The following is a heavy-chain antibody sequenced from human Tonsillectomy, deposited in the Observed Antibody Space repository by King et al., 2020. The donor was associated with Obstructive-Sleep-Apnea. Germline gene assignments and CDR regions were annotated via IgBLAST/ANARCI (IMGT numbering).Heavy chain of an antibody. Sequence: VQLVESGGGLVQPGGSLRLSCEASGFTVSSCWMHWVRQAPGKGLVWVSRISSDGSSTYYADSVKGRFTISRDSAKNTLSLQMNSLRAEDTAVYYCARVRSSGWFPGREYYYYGMDAWGQGTTVTVSS. CDR1: GFTVSSCW. J-gene: IGHJ6*02. CDR2: ISSDGSST. D-gene: IGHD6-19*01. V-gene: IGHV3-74*01. CDR3: ARVRSSGWFPGREYYYYGMDA.